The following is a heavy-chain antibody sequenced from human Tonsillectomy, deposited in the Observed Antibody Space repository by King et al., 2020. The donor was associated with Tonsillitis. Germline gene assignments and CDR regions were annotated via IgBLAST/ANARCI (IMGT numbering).Heavy chain of an antibody. D-gene: IGHD2-15*01. Sequence: VQLVQSGAEVKKPGASVKVSCKASGYTFTSYGISWVRQAPGQGLEWMGWISAYNGNTNYAQKLQGRVTMTTDTSTSTAYMELRSLRSDDTAVYYCARTPGGCVVVVAATPLFDYWGQGTLVTVSS. V-gene: IGHV1-18*01. CDR1: GYTFTSYG. CDR2: ISAYNGNT. J-gene: IGHJ4*02. CDR3: ARTPGGCVVVVAATPLFDY.